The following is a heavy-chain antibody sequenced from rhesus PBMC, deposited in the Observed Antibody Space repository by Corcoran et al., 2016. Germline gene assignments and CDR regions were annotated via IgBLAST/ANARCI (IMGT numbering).Heavy chain of an antibody. CDR2: IYGSSTST. CDR3: ARTYYNIWTGYLDY. V-gene: IGHV4S10*01. CDR1: GGSISDSYR. D-gene: IGHD3-3*01. J-gene: IGHJ4*01. Sequence: QVQLQESGPGVVKPSETLSLTCAVSGGSISDSYRWSWIRQPPGKGLEWIGSIYGSSTSTNYNPSLKSRGTISKDASKNQFVLKLSSVTAADTAVYYCARTYYNIWTGYLDYWGQGVLVTVSS.